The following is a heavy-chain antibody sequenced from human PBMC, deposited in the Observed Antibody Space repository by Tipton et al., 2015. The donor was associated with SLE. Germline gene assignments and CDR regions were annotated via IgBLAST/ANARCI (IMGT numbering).Heavy chain of an antibody. CDR1: GYSISSGHY. CDR2: IYYSGST. Sequence: TLSLTCAVSGYSISSGHYWSWIRQPPGKGLEWIGYIYYSGSTNYNPSLKSRVTMSVDTSKNQFSLRLTSVTAADTAVYYCARLEDPFGIFGVPKGWFDPWGQGTLVTVSS. CDR3: ARLEDPFGIFGVPKGWFDP. J-gene: IGHJ5*02. D-gene: IGHD3-3*01. V-gene: IGHV4-61*01.